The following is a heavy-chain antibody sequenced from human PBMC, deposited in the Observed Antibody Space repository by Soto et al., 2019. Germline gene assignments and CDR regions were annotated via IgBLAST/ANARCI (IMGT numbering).Heavy chain of an antibody. D-gene: IGHD3-3*01. J-gene: IGHJ5*02. Sequence: ASETLSLTCTVSGGSISSSSYYWGWIRQPPGKGLEWIGSIYYSGSTYYNPSLKSRVTISVDTSKNQFSLKLSSVTAADTAVYYCARHGVLRVVEWLLLDNWFDLWGQGTLVTVSS. V-gene: IGHV4-39*01. CDR2: IYYSGST. CDR3: ARHGVLRVVEWLLLDNWFDL. CDR1: GGSISSSSYY.